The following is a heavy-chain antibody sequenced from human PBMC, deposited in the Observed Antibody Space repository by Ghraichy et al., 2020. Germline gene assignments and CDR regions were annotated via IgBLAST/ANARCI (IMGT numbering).Heavy chain of an antibody. CDR1: GYTLTELS. D-gene: IGHD4-17*01. V-gene: IGHV1-24*01. CDR3: ATATTTVTTFSPYFDY. CDR2: FDPEDGET. J-gene: IGHJ4*02. Sequence: ASVKVSCKVSGYTLTELSMHWVRQAPGKGLEWMGGFDPEDGETIYAQKFQGRVTMTEDTSTDTAYMELSSLRSEDTAVYYCATATTTVTTFSPYFDYWGQGTLVTVSS.